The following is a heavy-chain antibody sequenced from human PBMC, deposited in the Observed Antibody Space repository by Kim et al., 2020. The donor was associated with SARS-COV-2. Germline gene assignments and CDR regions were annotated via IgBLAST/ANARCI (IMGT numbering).Heavy chain of an antibody. V-gene: IGHV1-3*01. Sequence: ASVKGSCKASGYTFTSYAMHWVRQAPGQRLEWMGWINAGNGNTKYSQKFQGRVTITRDTSASTAYMELSSLRSEDTAVYYCARDRGRYYYGSGSYDLPINWFGPWGQGTLVTVSS. D-gene: IGHD3-10*01. CDR1: GYTFTSYA. CDR3: ARDRGRYYYGSGSYDLPINWFGP. CDR2: INAGNGNT. J-gene: IGHJ5*02.